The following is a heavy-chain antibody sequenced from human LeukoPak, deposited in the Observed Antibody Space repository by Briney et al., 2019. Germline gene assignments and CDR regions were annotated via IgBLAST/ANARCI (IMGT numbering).Heavy chain of an antibody. CDR1: GFTFSTSW. J-gene: IGHJ4*02. CDR2: INSDGSST. V-gene: IGHV3-74*01. D-gene: IGHD3-10*01. Sequence: GGSLRLSCAASGFTFSTSWMHWVRQAPGKGLVWVSRINSDGSSTSYADSVKGRFTISRDNAKNTLYLQMNSLRVEDTAVYCCARGGFYGSGSYFGFDYWGQGTLVTVSS. CDR3: ARGGFYGSGSYFGFDY.